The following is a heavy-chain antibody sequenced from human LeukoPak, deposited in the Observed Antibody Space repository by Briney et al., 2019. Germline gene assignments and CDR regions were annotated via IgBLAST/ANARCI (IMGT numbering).Heavy chain of an antibody. Sequence: PGRSLRLSCTASVFTFGDYAMSWFRQAPGKGLECGGFIRSKAHGGTTAYAASVKGRFTISRDDSKSIAYLQMNRLKTEDTDVYYCTRVVTGASGGSYMPLDTWGQGTMVTGSS. V-gene: IGHV3-49*03. CDR1: VFTFGDYA. CDR3: TRVVTGASGGSYMPLDT. CDR2: IRSKAHGGTT. J-gene: IGHJ3*02. D-gene: IGHD1-26*01.